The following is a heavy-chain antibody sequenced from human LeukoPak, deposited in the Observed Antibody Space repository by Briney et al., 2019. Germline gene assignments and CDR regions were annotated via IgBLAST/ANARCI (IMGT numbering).Heavy chain of an antibody. CDR1: GYTFTGYY. J-gene: IGHJ4*02. Sequence: AVKVSCKASGYTFTGYYMHWVRQAPGQGLEWMGRINPNSGGTNYAQKFQGRVTMTRDTSISTAYMELSRLRSDDTAVYYCARGTGNYGDYVVYWGQGTPVTVSS. CDR2: INPNSGGT. CDR3: ARGTGNYGDYVVY. D-gene: IGHD4-17*01. V-gene: IGHV1-2*06.